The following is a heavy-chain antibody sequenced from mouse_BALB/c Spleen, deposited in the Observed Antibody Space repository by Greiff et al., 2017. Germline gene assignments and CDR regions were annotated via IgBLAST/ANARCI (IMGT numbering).Heavy chain of an antibody. CDR2: ISSGGST. J-gene: IGHJ2*01. V-gene: IGHV5-6-5*01. D-gene: IGHD2-14*01. CDR3: ARGTYRYDAGVYFDY. CDR1: GFTFSSYA. Sequence: EVKVVESGGGLVKPGGSLKLSCAASGFTFSSYAMSWVRQTPEKRLEWVASISSGGSTYYPDSVKGRFTISRDNARNILYLQMSSLRSEDTAMYYCARGTYRYDAGVYFDYWGQGTTLTVSS.